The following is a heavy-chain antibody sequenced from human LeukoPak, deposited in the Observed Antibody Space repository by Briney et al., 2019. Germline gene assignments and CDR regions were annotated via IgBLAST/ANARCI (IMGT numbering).Heavy chain of an antibody. CDR2: ISYDGSNK. D-gene: IGHD3-22*01. CDR1: GFTFSSYA. J-gene: IGHJ4*02. CDR3: ARSVVVISYYFDY. V-gene: IGHV3-30-3*01. Sequence: SGGSLRLSCAASGFTFSSYAMHWVRQAPAKGLEWVAVISYDGSNKYYADSVKGRVTISRDNSKNTLYLQMSSLRAEDTAVYYCARSVVVISYYFDYWGQGTLVTVSS.